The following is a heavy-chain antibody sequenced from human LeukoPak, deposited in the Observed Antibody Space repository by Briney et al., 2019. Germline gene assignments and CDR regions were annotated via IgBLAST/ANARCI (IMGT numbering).Heavy chain of an antibody. Sequence: GSLRLSCADSGFTFSNYAMHWVRQAPGKGLEWVAVISYDGSNKYYADSVKGRFTISRDNSKNTLYLQMNSLRPEDTAVYYCAKDLAAAGCDYWGQGTLVTVSS. CDR2: ISYDGSNK. J-gene: IGHJ4*02. CDR1: GFTFSNYA. V-gene: IGHV3-30*18. CDR3: AKDLAAAGCDY. D-gene: IGHD6-13*01.